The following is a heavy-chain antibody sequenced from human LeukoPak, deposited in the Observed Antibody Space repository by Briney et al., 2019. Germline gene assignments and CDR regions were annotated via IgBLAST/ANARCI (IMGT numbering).Heavy chain of an antibody. CDR2: ISYDGSNK. V-gene: IGHV3-30*18. D-gene: IGHD6-13*01. Sequence: GGSLRLSCAASGFTFSDYYMSWMRQAPGKGLEWVAVISYDGSNKYYADSVKGRFTISRDNSKNTLYLQMDSLRAEDTAVYYCAKAAAGTEYYFEYWGQGTLVTVSS. J-gene: IGHJ4*02. CDR1: GFTFSDYY. CDR3: AKAAAGTEYYFEY.